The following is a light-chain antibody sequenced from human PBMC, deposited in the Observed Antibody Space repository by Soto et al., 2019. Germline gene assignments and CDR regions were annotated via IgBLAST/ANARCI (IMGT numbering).Light chain of an antibody. CDR1: TRDVGTYAL. J-gene: IGLJ3*02. CDR3: CSYAGNYIWV. V-gene: IGLV2-11*01. Sequence: QSALTQPRSVSGSPGQSVTLSCDGTTRDVGTYALVSWYQQRPGKAPKLMIYDVFKRPSGVPHRFSGSKSGNTASLTISGLQAEDEAAYYCCSYAGNYIWVFGGGTKVTVL. CDR2: DVF.